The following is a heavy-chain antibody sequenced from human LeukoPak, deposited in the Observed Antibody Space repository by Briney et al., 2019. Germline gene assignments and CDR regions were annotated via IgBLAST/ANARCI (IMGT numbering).Heavy chain of an antibody. CDR2: IYPGDSDT. D-gene: IGHD2-21*01. J-gene: IGHJ4*02. CDR1: GYSFTTYW. Sequence: GESLKISCKASGYSFTTYWIAWVRQMPGKGLGWMGIIYPGDSDTGYSPSFQGQVTISADKSVTTAYLQWSSLKASDTAMYYCARRYSTTWYYFDYWGQGTLVTVSS. CDR3: ARRYSTTWYYFDY. V-gene: IGHV5-51*01.